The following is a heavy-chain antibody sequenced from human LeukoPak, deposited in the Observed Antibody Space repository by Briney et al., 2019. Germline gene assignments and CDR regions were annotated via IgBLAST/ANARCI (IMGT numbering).Heavy chain of an antibody. CDR3: AKTGWELRSYYFDY. CDR1: GFTFSSYA. D-gene: IGHD1-26*01. CDR2: ISGSGGST. Sequence: GGSLRLSCAASGFTFSSYAMSWVGPAPARGLEGVSAISGSGGSTYYADSVKGRFTISRDNSKNTLYMQMNSLRAEDTAVYYCAKTGWELRSYYFDYWGQGTLVTVSS. V-gene: IGHV3-23*01. J-gene: IGHJ4*02.